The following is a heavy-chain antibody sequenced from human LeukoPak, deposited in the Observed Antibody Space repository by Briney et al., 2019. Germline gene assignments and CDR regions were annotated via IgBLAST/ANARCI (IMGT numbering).Heavy chain of an antibody. D-gene: IGHD4-17*01. CDR1: GYSFTGYY. CDR2: INPNSGGT. V-gene: IGHV1-2*02. CDR3: ARVTVTDYYYYMDV. Sequence: ASVKVSCKASGYSFTGYYMHWVRQAPGQGLEWMGWINPNSGGTKYAQKFQGRVTMTRDTSISTAYMELSRLRSDDTAVYYCARVTVTDYYYYMDVWGKGTTVTVSS. J-gene: IGHJ6*03.